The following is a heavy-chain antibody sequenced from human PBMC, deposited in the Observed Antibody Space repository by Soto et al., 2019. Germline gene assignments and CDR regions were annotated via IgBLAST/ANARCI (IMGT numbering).Heavy chain of an antibody. CDR3: ASSSGDLDVYGMDI. CDR2: VTGGGHTT. Sequence: GGSLRLSCAASGFTFSRYAMSWVRQAPGKGLEWVSTVTGGGHTTYNADSVNGRFTISRDNSKNTLYLQMNNLRAEDTAIYYCASSSGDLDVYGMDIWGQGTTVTVSS. J-gene: IGHJ6*02. CDR1: GFTFSRYA. V-gene: IGHV3-23*01. D-gene: IGHD3-10*01.